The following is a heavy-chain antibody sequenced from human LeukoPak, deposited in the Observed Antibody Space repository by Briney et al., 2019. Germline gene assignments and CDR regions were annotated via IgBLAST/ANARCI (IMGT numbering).Heavy chain of an antibody. Sequence: GGSLRLSCAASGFTFNNYGMSWVRQAPGKGLEWVSTVSVRDSNTYYADSVEGRFITSRDNPRNTLYLQMNSLRAEDTAVYYCARRSDYGGNGNYFDYWGQGTPVTVAS. V-gene: IGHV3-23*01. CDR1: GFTFNNYG. J-gene: IGHJ4*02. CDR3: ARRSDYGGNGNYFDY. CDR2: VSVRDSNT. D-gene: IGHD4-23*01.